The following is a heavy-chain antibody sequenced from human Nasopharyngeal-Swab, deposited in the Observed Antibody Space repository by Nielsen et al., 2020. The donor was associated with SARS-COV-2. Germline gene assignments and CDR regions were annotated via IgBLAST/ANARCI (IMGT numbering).Heavy chain of an antibody. CDR3: AQTTYSGYFDY. D-gene: IGHD2-15*01. CDR2: IYHSGST. Sequence: SETLSLTCAVSGGSISSSNWWSWVRPPPGKGLEWIGEIYHSGSTNYNPSLKSRVTISVDKSKNQFSLKLSSVTAADTAVYYCAQTTYSGYFDYWGQGTLVTVSS. J-gene: IGHJ4*02. V-gene: IGHV4-4*02. CDR1: GGSISSSNW.